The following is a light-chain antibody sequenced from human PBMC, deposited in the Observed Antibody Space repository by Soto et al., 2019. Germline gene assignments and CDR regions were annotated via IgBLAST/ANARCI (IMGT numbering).Light chain of an antibody. CDR2: DVS. CDR1: SSDVGGYTF. J-gene: IGLJ1*01. V-gene: IGLV2-14*01. CDR3: SSFTSRNTYV. Sequence: QSALTQPASVSASPGQSIAISCTGTSSDVGGYTFVSWYQQHPDKAPKLMIYDVSNRPSGISNRFSGSKSGNTASLTISGLQAEDEADYYCSSFTSRNTYVFGTGTKLTVL.